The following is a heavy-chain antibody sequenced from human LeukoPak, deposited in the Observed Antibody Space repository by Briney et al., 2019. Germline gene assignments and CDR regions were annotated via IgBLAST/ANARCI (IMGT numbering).Heavy chain of an antibody. CDR2: MNPNSGNP. D-gene: IGHD6-19*01. Sequence: ASVKVSCKASGYTFTSYDTNWVRQATGQGLEWMGWMNPNSGNPGYAQKFQGRVTMTRNTSISTAYMELSSLRSEDTAVYYCARGPRYGYGLSSGWFDYWGQGTLVTVSS. CDR1: GYTFTSYD. CDR3: ARGPRYGYGLSSGWFDY. V-gene: IGHV1-8*01. J-gene: IGHJ4*02.